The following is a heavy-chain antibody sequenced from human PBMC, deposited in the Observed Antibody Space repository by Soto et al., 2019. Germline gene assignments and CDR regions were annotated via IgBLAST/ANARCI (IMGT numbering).Heavy chain of an antibody. J-gene: IGHJ6*01. CDR3: ARSSSSLGVGGMDV. V-gene: IGHV3-33*01. CDR1: GFTFSSYG. Sequence: GGSLRLSCAASGFTFSSYGMHWVRQAPGKGLEWVAVIWYDGSNKYYADSVKGRFTISRDNSKNTLYLQMNSLRAEDTAVYYCARSSSSLGVGGMDVWGQGTTVTVSS. D-gene: IGHD6-6*01. CDR2: IWYDGSNK.